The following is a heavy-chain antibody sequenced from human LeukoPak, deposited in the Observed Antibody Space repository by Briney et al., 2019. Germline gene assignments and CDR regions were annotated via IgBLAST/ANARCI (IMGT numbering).Heavy chain of an antibody. J-gene: IGHJ6*02. V-gene: IGHV1-18*01. Sequence: ASVKVSCKASGYTFTSYGISWVRQAPGQGLEWMGWISAYNGNTNYAQKLQGRVTMTTDTSTSTAYMELRSLRSDDTAVYYCARVDYYGSGSHYGMDVWGQGTTVTVSS. CDR2: ISAYNGNT. CDR3: ARVDYYGSGSHYGMDV. D-gene: IGHD3-10*01. CDR1: GYTFTSYG.